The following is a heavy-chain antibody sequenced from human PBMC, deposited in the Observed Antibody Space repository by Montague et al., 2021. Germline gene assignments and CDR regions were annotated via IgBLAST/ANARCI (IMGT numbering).Heavy chain of an antibody. CDR2: ISWNSNTI. CDR3: AKEKGNALVRGLDY. CDR1: GFRFDDYT. Sequence: SLRLSCAASGFRFDDYTMHWVRQVPGKGLEWVSGISWNSNTIDYVDSVKGRFTISRDHAKNSLYLEMNSLRAEDTALYFCAKEKGNALVRGLDYWGQGTQVTVSS. J-gene: IGHJ4*02. D-gene: IGHD3-10*01. V-gene: IGHV3-9*01.